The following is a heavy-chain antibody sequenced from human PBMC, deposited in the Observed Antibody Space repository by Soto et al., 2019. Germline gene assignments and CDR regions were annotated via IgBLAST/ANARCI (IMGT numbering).Heavy chain of an antibody. CDR3: AKARVATILRPNWFDP. V-gene: IGHV3-9*01. Sequence: EVPLVESGGGLVQPGRSLRLSCAASGFTFDDYAMHWVRQAPGKGLEGVSGISWNSGSIGYADSVKGRFTISRDNAKNSLYLQMNSLRAEDTALYYCAKARVATILRPNWFDPWGQGTLVTVSS. D-gene: IGHD5-12*01. J-gene: IGHJ5*02. CDR2: ISWNSGSI. CDR1: GFTFDDYA.